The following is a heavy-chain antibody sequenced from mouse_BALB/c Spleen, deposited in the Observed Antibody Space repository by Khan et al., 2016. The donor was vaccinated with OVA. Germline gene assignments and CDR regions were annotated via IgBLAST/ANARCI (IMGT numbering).Heavy chain of an antibody. Sequence: QVQLKQSGTELARPGASVKMSCKASGYTFTSYTMHWVKQRPGQGLEWIGYINPSSGYTNYNQKFKDTATLTADKSSITAYMQLSSLTSEDSAIYYCAREGAYYRSDGWFAYWGQGTLVTVSA. D-gene: IGHD2-14*01. CDR1: GYTFTSYT. CDR3: AREGAYYRSDGWFAY. J-gene: IGHJ3*01. V-gene: IGHV1-4*01. CDR2: INPSSGYT.